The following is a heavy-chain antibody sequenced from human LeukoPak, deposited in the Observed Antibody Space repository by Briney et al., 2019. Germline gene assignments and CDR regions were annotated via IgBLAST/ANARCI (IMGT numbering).Heavy chain of an antibody. D-gene: IGHD3-10*01. V-gene: IGHV4-34*01. Sequence: SETLSLTCAVYGGSFSGYYWSWIRQPPGKGLEWIGEINHTGSTNYNPSLKSRVTISVDTSKNQFSLKLSSVTAADTAVYYCARGRTLAQYYYGSGSYSRVSPNSFDYWGQGTLVTVSS. CDR2: INHTGST. J-gene: IGHJ4*02. CDR3: ARGRTLAQYYYGSGSYSRVSPNSFDY. CDR1: GGSFSGYY.